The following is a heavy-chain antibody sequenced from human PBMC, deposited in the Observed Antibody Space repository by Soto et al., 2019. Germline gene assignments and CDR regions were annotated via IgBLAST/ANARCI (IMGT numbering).Heavy chain of an antibody. CDR2: INPSGGST. V-gene: IGHV1-46*01. CDR1: GYTFTSYY. J-gene: IGHJ6*02. Sequence: ASVKVSCKASGYTFTSYYMHWVRQAPGQGLEWMGIINPSGGSTSYAQKFQGRVTMTRDTSTSTVYMELSSLRSEDTAVYYCARTSAAGKYYYAMDVWGQGTTVTVSS. D-gene: IGHD6-13*01. CDR3: ARTSAAGKYYYAMDV.